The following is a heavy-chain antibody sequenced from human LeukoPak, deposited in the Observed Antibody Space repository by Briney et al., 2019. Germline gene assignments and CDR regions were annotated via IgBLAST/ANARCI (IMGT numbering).Heavy chain of an antibody. J-gene: IGHJ6*02. D-gene: IGHD3-10*01. CDR2: ISAYNGDT. Sequence: ASVKVSCKASGYTYTTYGITWVRQAPGQGPEWMGWISAYNGDTNYAQKLQGRVTMTTDTSTNTAYMELRSLRSEDTAVYYCAASLGRELGYYFHGKEVWGQGA. CDR1: GYTYTTYG. CDR3: AASLGRELGYYFHGKEV. V-gene: IGHV1-18*01.